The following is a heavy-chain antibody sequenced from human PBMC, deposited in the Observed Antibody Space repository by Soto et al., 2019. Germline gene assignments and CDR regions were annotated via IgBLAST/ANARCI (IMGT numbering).Heavy chain of an antibody. CDR3: AKDGGVVITLGHYGMDV. D-gene: IGHD3-22*01. Sequence: GGSLRLSCAASGFTFDDYTMHWVRQAPGKGLEWVSLISWDGGSTYYADSVKGRFTISRDNSKNSLYLQMNSLRTEDTALYYCAKDGGVVITLGHYGMDVWGQGTTVTVSS. J-gene: IGHJ6*02. CDR2: ISWDGGST. V-gene: IGHV3-43*01. CDR1: GFTFDDYT.